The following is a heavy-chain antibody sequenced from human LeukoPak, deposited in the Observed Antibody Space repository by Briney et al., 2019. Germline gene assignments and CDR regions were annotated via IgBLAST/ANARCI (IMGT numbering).Heavy chain of an antibody. D-gene: IGHD6-13*01. J-gene: IGHJ5*02. CDR1: GYTFTSYG. Sequence: ASVKVSCKASGYTFTSYGISWVRQAPGQGLEWMGWISAYNGNTNYAQKLQGRVTMTTDTPTSTAYMELRSLRSDDTAVYYCARFVLSSSSWMIGWFDPWGQGTLVTVSS. CDR3: ARFVLSSSSWMIGWFDP. V-gene: IGHV1-18*01. CDR2: ISAYNGNT.